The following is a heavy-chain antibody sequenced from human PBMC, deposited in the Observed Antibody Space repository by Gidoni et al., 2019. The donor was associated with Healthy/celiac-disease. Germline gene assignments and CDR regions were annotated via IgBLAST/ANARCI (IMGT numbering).Heavy chain of an antibody. CDR1: GYTFTGNY. D-gene: IGHD5-12*01. CDR2: INPNSGGT. J-gene: IGHJ6*02. CDR3: ARGIEATIPRSYYYYGMDV. V-gene: IGHV1-2*02. Sequence: QGQLVQSGAEVKKPGASVKDSCKASGYTFTGNYMHWVRQAPGQGLEWMGWINPNSGGTNYAQKCQGRVTMTRDTSISTAYMELSRLRSDDTAVYYCARGIEATIPRSYYYYGMDVWGQGTTVTVSS.